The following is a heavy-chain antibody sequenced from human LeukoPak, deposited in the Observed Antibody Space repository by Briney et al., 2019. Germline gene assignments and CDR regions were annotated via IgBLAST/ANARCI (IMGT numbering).Heavy chain of an antibody. CDR1: GFTFSIYS. CDR3: SRGRLFGDY. V-gene: IGHV3-21*01. D-gene: IGHD2-21*02. Sequence: GGSLRLSCAASGFTFSIYSMNWVRQAPGKGLEWVSCISSSSSHIYYSDSVKGRFTISGDNAKNSLYLQMNSLRAEDTAVYYCSRGRLFGDYWGQGALVTVSS. J-gene: IGHJ4*02. CDR2: ISSSSSHI.